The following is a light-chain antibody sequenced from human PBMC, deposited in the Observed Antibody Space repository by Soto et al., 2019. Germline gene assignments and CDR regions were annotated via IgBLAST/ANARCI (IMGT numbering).Light chain of an antibody. J-gene: IGKJ1*01. CDR1: QTISSW. V-gene: IGKV1-5*03. CDR2: KAS. CDR3: QHYNGYSEA. Sequence: DIQMAQSPSTLSGSVGDRVTMTCRASQTISSWLAWYQQKPGKAPKLLIYKASTLKSGVPSRFSGSGSGTEFTLTISSLQPDDFATYYCQHYNGYSEAFGQGTKVDI.